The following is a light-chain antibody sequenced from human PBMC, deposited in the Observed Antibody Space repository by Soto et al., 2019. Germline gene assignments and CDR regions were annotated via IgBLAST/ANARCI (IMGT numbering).Light chain of an antibody. CDR2: AAS. V-gene: IGKV1-39*01. CDR1: QTISNF. J-gene: IGKJ2*01. Sequence: TQSPSSLSASVGDRVTITCRASQTISNFLNWYQQKPGKAPKLLIYAASRLQSGVPSRFSGSGSGTDFTLTISSLQPEDFATYFCQKSYSPPYTFGQGTKLESK. CDR3: QKSYSPPYT.